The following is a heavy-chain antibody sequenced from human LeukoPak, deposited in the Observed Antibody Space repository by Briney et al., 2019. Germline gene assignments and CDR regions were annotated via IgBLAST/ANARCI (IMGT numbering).Heavy chain of an antibody. J-gene: IGHJ4*02. CDR1: GFTVSSNY. V-gene: IGHV3-66*01. D-gene: IGHD6-19*01. Sequence: GGSLRLSCAASGFTVSSNYMSWVRQAPGKGLEWVSVIYSGGSTYYADSVKGRFTISRDNSKNTLYLQMSSLRAEDTAVYYCAIAVAGRFDYWGQGTLVTVSS. CDR3: AIAVAGRFDY. CDR2: IYSGGST.